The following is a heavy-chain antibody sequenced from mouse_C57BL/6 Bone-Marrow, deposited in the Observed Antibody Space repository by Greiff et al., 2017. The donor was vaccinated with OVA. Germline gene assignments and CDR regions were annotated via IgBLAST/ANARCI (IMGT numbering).Heavy chain of an antibody. V-gene: IGHV5-15*04. Sequence: EVMLVESGGGLVQPGGSLKLSCAASGFTFSDYGMAWVRQAPRKGPEWVAFISNLAYSIYYADTVTGRFTISRENAKNTLYLEMSSLRSEDTAMYYCARHLYGYDWYFDVWGTGTTVTVSS. CDR3: ARHLYGYDWYFDV. D-gene: IGHD2-2*01. CDR1: GFTFSDYG. CDR2: ISNLAYSI. J-gene: IGHJ1*03.